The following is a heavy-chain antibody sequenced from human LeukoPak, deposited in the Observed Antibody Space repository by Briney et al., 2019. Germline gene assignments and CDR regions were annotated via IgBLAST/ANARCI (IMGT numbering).Heavy chain of an antibody. J-gene: IGHJ4*02. Sequence: GGSLRLSCAPSIFTVSSNYMPWARHAPGRGREGVSGIGTAGEIYYPGSVKGRFTISRDNSKNTLYLQMNSLRAEDTAVYYCAKERYPKLNGEWGQGTLVTVSS. CDR3: AKERYPKLNGE. V-gene: IGHV3-53*01. D-gene: IGHD2-8*01. CDR2: IGTAGEI. CDR1: IFTVSSNY.